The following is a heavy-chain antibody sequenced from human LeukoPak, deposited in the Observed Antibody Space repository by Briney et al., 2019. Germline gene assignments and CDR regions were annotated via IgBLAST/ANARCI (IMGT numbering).Heavy chain of an antibody. V-gene: IGHV1-46*01. CDR1: GYTFTSYY. CDR3: ARAPNYYDSSGYYSLSDY. CDR2: INPSGGST. J-gene: IGHJ4*02. Sequence: ASVKVSCKASGYTFTSYYMHWVRQAPGQGLEWMGIINPSGGSTSYAQKFQGRVTMTRDTSTSTVYMELSSLRSEDTAVYYCARAPNYYDSSGYYSLSDYWGQGTLVTVSS. D-gene: IGHD3-22*01.